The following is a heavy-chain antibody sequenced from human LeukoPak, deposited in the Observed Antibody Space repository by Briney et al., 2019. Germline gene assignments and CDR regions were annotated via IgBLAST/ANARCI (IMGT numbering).Heavy chain of an antibody. D-gene: IGHD3-10*01. Sequence: GGSLRLSCAASGFTFDNYAMHWVGQAPGKGLEWVSGISWNSGSIGYADSVKGRFTISRDNAKNSLYLQMNSLRAEDTALYYCAKATMVRGVITRSYFDYWGQGTLVTVSS. J-gene: IGHJ4*02. CDR1: GFTFDNYA. V-gene: IGHV3-9*01. CDR2: ISWNSGSI. CDR3: AKATMVRGVITRSYFDY.